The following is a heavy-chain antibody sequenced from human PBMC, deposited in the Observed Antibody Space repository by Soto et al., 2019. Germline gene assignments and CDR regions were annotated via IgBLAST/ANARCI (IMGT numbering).Heavy chain of an antibody. J-gene: IGHJ4*02. Sequence: QVHLVESGGGVVQPGRSLRLSCAASGFTFRRNAVHWVRQAPGKGLEWVAVVSSDGSAKYYLDSVKGRFTSSRDNSKNTAFLQLNSLSSEDTAVYYCARSRSGAVADSFDSWGQGTLVTVST. V-gene: IGHV3-30*04. D-gene: IGHD3-10*01. CDR2: VSSDGSAK. CDR1: GFTFRRNA. CDR3: ARSRSGAVADSFDS.